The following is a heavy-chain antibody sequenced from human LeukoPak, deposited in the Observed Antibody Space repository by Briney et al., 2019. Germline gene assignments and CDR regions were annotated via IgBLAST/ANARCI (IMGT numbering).Heavy chain of an antibody. CDR1: GYTFTDYY. CDR3: ATQRGSYLWWTDFDY. J-gene: IGHJ4*02. V-gene: IGHV1-2*02. Sequence: ASVRVSCTASGYTFTDYYMHWVRQAPGQGLEWMGWINPNSGDTKYAQKFQGRVTMTKDTSISTAYMELSRLKSDDTAVYYCATQRGSYLWWTDFDYWGQGTLVTVSS. D-gene: IGHD3-16*01. CDR2: INPNSGDT.